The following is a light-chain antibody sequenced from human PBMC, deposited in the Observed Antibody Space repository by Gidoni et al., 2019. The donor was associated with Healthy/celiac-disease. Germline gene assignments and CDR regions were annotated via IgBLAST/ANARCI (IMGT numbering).Light chain of an antibody. CDR2: AAS. Sequence: IHLPQSPSSLSASVGDRVPITCRASQGISSYLAWYQQKPGKAPKLLIYAASTLQSGVPSRFSGSGSGTEFTLTISSLQTEDFATYYCQQLNSYPSCSFGQGTKLEIK. CDR1: QGISSY. CDR3: QQLNSYPSCS. J-gene: IGKJ2*04. V-gene: IGKV1-9*01.